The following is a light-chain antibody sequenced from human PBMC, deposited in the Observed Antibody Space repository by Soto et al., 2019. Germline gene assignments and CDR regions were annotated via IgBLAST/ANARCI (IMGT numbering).Light chain of an antibody. V-gene: IGKV1-27*01. Sequence: DIQMTQSPSSLSASVGDRVTITCRASQGIRNYLDWYQQKPGKVPKLLIYAASTLQSGVPSRFSGSGSGTAFTLNISSLQPEDVATYYCQQHKSAPFTFGGGTKVEI. CDR3: QQHKSAPFT. J-gene: IGKJ4*01. CDR1: QGIRNY. CDR2: AAS.